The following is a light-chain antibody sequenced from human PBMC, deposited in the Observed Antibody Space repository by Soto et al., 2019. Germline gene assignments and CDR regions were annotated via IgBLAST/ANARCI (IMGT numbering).Light chain of an antibody. CDR2: DVS. CDR1: QSVSNW. Sequence: DIQMTQSPSTLSAYEGDRGTMTCRASQSVSNWLAWYQQKPGKAPKLLIYDVSSLESGVPSRFSGSGSGTEFTLTISSLQPDDFATYYCQHYNSYSEAFGQGTKVDIK. CDR3: QHYNSYSEA. J-gene: IGKJ1*01. V-gene: IGKV1-5*01.